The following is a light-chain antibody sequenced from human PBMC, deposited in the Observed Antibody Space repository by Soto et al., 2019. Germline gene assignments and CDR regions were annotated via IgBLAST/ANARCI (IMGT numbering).Light chain of an antibody. CDR1: SSNIGDNT. CDR3: ATWDDSLNGWV. CDR2: SNN. J-gene: IGLJ3*02. V-gene: IGLV1-44*01. Sequence: QSVLTQPPSASGTPGQRVTVSCSGSSSNIGDNTVNWYQQLPGTAPKLLIYSNNQRPSGVPDRFSGSKSDTSASLAISGRQSEDEADYYCATWDDSLNGWVFGGGTKVTVL.